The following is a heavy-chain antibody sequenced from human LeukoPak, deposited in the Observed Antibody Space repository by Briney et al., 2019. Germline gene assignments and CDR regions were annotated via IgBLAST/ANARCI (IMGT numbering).Heavy chain of an antibody. CDR3: ARWTTTFLDY. CDR1: GYTFTNYY. D-gene: IGHD1-1*01. J-gene: IGHJ4*02. Sequence: ASVKVSCKASGYTFTNYYIHWVRQAPGHGLEWMGISNPSGDSTNYAQKFQGRVTMTRDTSTSTVYMDLSSLRSEDTAVYYCARWTTTFLDYWGQGTLVTVSS. CDR2: SNPSGDST. V-gene: IGHV1-46*01.